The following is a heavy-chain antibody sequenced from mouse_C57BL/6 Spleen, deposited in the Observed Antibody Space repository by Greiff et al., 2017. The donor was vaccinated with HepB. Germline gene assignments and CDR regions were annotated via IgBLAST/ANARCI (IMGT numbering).Heavy chain of an antibody. CDR1: GYTFTSYW. Sequence: VQLQQPGAELVKPGASVKLSCKASGYTFTSYWMHWVKQRPGQGLEWIGMIHPNSGSTNYNEKFKSKATLTVDKSSSTAYMQLSSLTSEDSAVYYCARSGQLRDGFAYWGQGTLVTVSA. CDR2: IHPNSGST. D-gene: IGHD3-2*02. V-gene: IGHV1-64*01. J-gene: IGHJ3*01. CDR3: ARSGQLRDGFAY.